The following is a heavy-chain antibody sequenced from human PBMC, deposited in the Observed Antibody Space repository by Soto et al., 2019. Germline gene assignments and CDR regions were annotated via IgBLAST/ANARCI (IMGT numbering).Heavy chain of an antibody. J-gene: IGHJ4*02. V-gene: IGHV3-7*01. CDR2: IKQDESEK. Sequence: VQLVESGGGFVQPGGSLRLSCAASGFTFTRYWMSWVRQAPGKGPEFVASIKQDESEKYYVDSVKGRSTISRDNAKNSLYLQINSLRVEDTAVYYCARAGSWGQGTLVTVSS. CDR3: ARAGS. CDR1: GFTFTRYW.